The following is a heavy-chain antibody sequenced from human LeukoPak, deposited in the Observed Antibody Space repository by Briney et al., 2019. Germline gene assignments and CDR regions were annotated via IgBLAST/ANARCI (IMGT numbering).Heavy chain of an antibody. CDR1: GFTFDDHG. CDR2: ISSSGSHI. Sequence: GGSLRLSCAASGFTFDDHGMSWVRQPPGKGLEWVSCISSSGSHIYSVDSVKGRFAISRDNAKNSLYLQMNSLRAEDTALYYCARGCFGELLFDHWGQGTLVTVP. CDR3: ARGCFGELLFDH. D-gene: IGHD3-10*01. V-gene: IGHV3-20*04. J-gene: IGHJ4*02.